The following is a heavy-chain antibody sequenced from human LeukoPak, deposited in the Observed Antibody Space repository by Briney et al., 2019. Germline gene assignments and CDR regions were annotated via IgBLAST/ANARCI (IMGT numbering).Heavy chain of an antibody. CDR1: GASISSSSSY. CDR2: IYDSAST. V-gene: IGHV4-39*01. CDR3: ARHVYDSSRYYYVGSFDY. D-gene: IGHD3-22*01. Sequence: SQTLSLTCTVAGASISSSSSYWGWIRQPPGKGREWFGRIYDSASTYHNPSLKSRVTISVDTSKNQSSLKLSSVPAAHTAVYYCARHVYDSSRYYYVGSFDYWGQGTLVTVSS. J-gene: IGHJ4*02.